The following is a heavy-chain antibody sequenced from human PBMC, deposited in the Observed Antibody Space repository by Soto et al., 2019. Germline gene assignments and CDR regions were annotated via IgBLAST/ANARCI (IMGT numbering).Heavy chain of an antibody. J-gene: IGHJ4*02. CDR1: GGTFSSYA. D-gene: IGHD3-22*01. Sequence: GASVKVSCKASGGTFSSYAISWVRQAPGQGLEWMGGIIPIFGTANYAQKFQGRVTITADESTSTAYMELSSLRSEDTAVYYCAKEWDYSSGYYLNYWGQGTLVTVSS. CDR2: IIPIFGTA. V-gene: IGHV1-69*13. CDR3: AKEWDYSSGYYLNY.